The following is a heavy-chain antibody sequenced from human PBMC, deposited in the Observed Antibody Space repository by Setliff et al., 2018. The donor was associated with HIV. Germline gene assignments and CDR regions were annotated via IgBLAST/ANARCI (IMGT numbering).Heavy chain of an antibody. CDR3: ARDYLHVFDI. V-gene: IGHV1-2*02. CDR1: GYTFTDYY. Sequence: ASVKVSCKASGYTFTDYYIHWVRQAPGQGLEWMGWINSASGGTNYAQNFQGRVTVTRDTSINTAYVELNSLESDDTAVYYCARDYLHVFDIWGQGTMVT. J-gene: IGHJ3*02. CDR2: INSASGGT.